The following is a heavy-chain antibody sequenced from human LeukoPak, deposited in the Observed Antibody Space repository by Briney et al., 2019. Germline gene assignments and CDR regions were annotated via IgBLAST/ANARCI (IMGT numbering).Heavy chain of an antibody. V-gene: IGHV4-59*01. CDR3: ARQGYADFSSRPFDY. CDR1: GGSINTYY. J-gene: IGHJ4*02. D-gene: IGHD4-17*01. Sequence: PSETLSLTCSVSGGSINTYYWSWIRQPPGKRLEWIAYFYNSGSTNYNPSLKSRVTISLDTSKNQFSLKLSSVTAEDTAMYYCARQGYADFSSRPFDYWGQGTLVTVSS. CDR2: FYNSGST.